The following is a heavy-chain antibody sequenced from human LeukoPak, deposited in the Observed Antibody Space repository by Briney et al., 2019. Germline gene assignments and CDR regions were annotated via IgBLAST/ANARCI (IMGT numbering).Heavy chain of an antibody. CDR2: IKHDGSEK. Sequence: PGGSLRLSCAASGFTFSRHWMTWVRQAPGKGLEWVANIKHDGSEKNYVDSVKGRFTISRDNAKNSLHLQMNSLRAEDTAVYYCATPLDYYDRSDSHQGGDWGQGTLVTVSS. V-gene: IGHV3-7*03. CDR1: GFTFSRHW. J-gene: IGHJ4*02. D-gene: IGHD3-22*01. CDR3: ATPLDYYDRSDSHQGGD.